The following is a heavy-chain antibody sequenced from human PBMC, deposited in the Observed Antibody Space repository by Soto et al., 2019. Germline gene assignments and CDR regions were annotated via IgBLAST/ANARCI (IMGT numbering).Heavy chain of an antibody. CDR2: IYYSGST. CDR3: ARQRTSVVTQAYFDD. D-gene: IGHD2-21*02. J-gene: IGHJ4*02. Sequence: GWIRQSPGKGLEWIGSIYYSGSTYYNPSLKSRVAMSVDTSKNQFSLKLRSVSAADTAVYYCARQRTSVVTQAYFDDWGQGSLVTVSS. V-gene: IGHV4-39*01.